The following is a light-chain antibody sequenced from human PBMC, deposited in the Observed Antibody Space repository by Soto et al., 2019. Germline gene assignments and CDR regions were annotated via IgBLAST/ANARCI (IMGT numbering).Light chain of an antibody. V-gene: IGKV3-20*01. Sequence: EIVLTQSPGTLSLSPGGRASLSCRASQSFSPYLAWYQQKPGQAPRLLIYGASTRATGIPDRFSGSGSGTDLTLTISRLEPEDSAVYYCQQYVSTPFTFGPGTKVDIK. CDR2: GAS. CDR3: QQYVSTPFT. CDR1: QSFSPY. J-gene: IGKJ3*01.